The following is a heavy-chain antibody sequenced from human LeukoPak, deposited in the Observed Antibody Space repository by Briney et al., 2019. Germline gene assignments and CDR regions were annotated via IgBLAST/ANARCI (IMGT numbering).Heavy chain of an antibody. CDR3: ASVYLYGMDV. CDR1: GYSLTTYY. Sequence: ASVTVSCKASGYSLTTYYMHWVRQAPGQGLEWMAIINPSGGGAKYAQKFQGRVTMTRDTPTNTVYMELSSLRTEDTAVYYCASVYLYGMDVWGQGTTVTVSS. V-gene: IGHV1-46*01. J-gene: IGHJ6*02. D-gene: IGHD2-8*01. CDR2: INPSGGGA.